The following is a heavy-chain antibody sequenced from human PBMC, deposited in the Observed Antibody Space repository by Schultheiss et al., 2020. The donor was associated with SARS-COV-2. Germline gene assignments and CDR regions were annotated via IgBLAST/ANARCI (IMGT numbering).Heavy chain of an antibody. J-gene: IGHJ6*02. V-gene: IGHV3-23*01. CDR3: AKLAAAGTYYYYGMDV. CDR2: ISGSGGST. D-gene: IGHD6-19*01. Sequence: GESLKISCAASGFTFSSYAMSWVRQAPGKGLEWVSAISGSGGSTYYADSVKGRFTISRDNSKNTLYLQMNSLRAEDTAVYYCAKLAAAGTYYYYGMDVWGQGTTVTVSS. CDR1: GFTFSSYA.